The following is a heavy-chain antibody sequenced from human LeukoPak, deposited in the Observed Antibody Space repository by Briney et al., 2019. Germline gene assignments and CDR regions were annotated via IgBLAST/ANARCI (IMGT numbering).Heavy chain of an antibody. CDR2: INDSGDIT. D-gene: IGHD2-2*01. V-gene: IGHV3-23*01. J-gene: IGHJ3*02. CDR3: ASTAMGDIVVWDGAFDI. CDR1: GFTFNIYA. Sequence: GGSLRLSCAASGFTFNIYAMSWVRQAPGKGLEWVSSINDSGDITYYADSVKGRFTISRDNSKNTLYLQMNSLRAEDTAVYYCASTAMGDIVVWDGAFDIWGQGTMVTVSS.